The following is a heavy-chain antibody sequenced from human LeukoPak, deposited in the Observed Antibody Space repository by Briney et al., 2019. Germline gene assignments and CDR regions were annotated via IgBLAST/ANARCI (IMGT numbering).Heavy chain of an antibody. D-gene: IGHD6-19*01. Sequence: GGSLRLYCAASAFTFSNAWMSWVRPAPGKGWEWGVRIKCKTDGGTTDYTAPVKGRFTISRDDSKNTLYLQMNSLKTEDTAVYYCTGDSSGRSEGFDYWGQGTLVTVSS. CDR1: AFTFSNAW. V-gene: IGHV3-15*01. CDR3: TGDSSGRSEGFDY. J-gene: IGHJ4*02. CDR2: IKCKTDGGTT.